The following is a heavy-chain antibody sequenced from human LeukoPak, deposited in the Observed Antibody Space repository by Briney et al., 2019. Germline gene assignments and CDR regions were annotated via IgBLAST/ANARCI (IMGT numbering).Heavy chain of an antibody. D-gene: IGHD3-16*01. Sequence: GKSLRLSCAASGFTFSDYGMHWVRQAPGKGLEWVALIWSDGSSQYYADSVKGRFTISRDNSKNTQFLQMNSLRDEDTAVYYCAKDRGGSLFDGFTWFDPWGQGTLVTVSS. V-gene: IGHV3-33*06. CDR1: GFTFSDYG. J-gene: IGHJ5*02. CDR2: IWSDGSSQ. CDR3: AKDRGGSLFDGFTWFDP.